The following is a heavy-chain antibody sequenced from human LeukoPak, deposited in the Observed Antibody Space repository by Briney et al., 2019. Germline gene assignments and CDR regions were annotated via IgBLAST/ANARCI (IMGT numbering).Heavy chain of an antibody. CDR2: INPNSGGT. J-gene: IGHJ4*02. CDR3: ARSNWNDVKFDY. CDR1: GYTLTGYY. D-gene: IGHD1-1*01. V-gene: IGHV1-2*02. Sequence: ASVKVSCKASGYTLTGYYMHWVRQAPGQGLEWMGWINPNSGGTNYAQKFQGRVTMTRDTSISTAYMELSRLRSDDTAVYYCARSNWNDVKFDYWGQGTLVTVSS.